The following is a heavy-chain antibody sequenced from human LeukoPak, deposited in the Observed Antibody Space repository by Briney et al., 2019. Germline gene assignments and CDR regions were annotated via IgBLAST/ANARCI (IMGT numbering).Heavy chain of an antibody. CDR1: GATFTSYA. V-gene: IGHV1-69*05. D-gene: IGHD2-21*02. J-gene: IGHJ5*02. CDR3: ARVRFCMHCGGDCSNWFDP. Sequence: GASVKVSCKASGATFTSYANNWVRQPPAQGLELMGGIIPIFGTANYAQKVQGRLTITTDESTSSAYMELSSLRSEDTAVYYCARVRFCMHCGGDCSNWFDPWGQGTLVTVSA. CDR2: IIPIFGTA.